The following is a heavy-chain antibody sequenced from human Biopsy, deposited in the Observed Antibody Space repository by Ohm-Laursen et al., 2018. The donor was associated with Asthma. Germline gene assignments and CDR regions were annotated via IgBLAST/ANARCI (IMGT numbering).Heavy chain of an antibody. J-gene: IGHJ4*02. CDR3: ARGDSSNWSHYYFDY. V-gene: IGHV3-53*01. D-gene: IGHD3-22*01. Sequence: LTCAASGFAVSRDHMFWVRQAPGKGLEWVSVIYSGGTSHTAGSVRGRFTISRDYSKNTLYLQMHSLRAEDTAVYYCARGDSSNWSHYYFDYWGQGTLVTVSS. CDR1: GFAVSRDH. CDR2: IYSGGTS.